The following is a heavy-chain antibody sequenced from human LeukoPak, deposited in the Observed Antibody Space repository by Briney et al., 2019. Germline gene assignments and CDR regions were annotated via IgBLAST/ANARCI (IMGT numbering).Heavy chain of an antibody. Sequence: SETLSLTCAVYGGSFSGYYWSWIRQPPGKGLEWIGEINHSGSTNYNPSLKSRVTISVDTSKNQFSLKLSSVTAADTAVYYCARGPRKPQLRTFGNYMDVWGKGTTVTVSS. J-gene: IGHJ6*03. CDR2: INHSGST. V-gene: IGHV4-34*01. CDR1: GGSFSGYY. D-gene: IGHD2-2*01. CDR3: ARGPRKPQLRTFGNYMDV.